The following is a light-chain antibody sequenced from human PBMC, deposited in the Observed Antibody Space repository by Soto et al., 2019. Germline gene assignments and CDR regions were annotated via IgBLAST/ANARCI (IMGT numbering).Light chain of an antibody. CDR3: SSYTTDTIWV. J-gene: IGLJ3*02. CDR2: EVR. V-gene: IGLV2-14*01. CDR1: SSDVGGYDF. Sequence: QSVLTQPASVSGSPGQSITISCTGTSSDVGGYDFVSWYQHHPGKAPKLLIHEVRNRPSGVSHRFSGSKSGNTASLTISGLQADDEADYYCSSYTTDTIWVFGGGTKVTVL.